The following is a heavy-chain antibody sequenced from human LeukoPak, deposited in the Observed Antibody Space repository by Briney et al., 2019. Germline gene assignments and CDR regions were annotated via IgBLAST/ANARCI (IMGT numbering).Heavy chain of an antibody. CDR3: ARDRGMGSYFDY. V-gene: IGHV3-33*01. CDR1: GFTFSSYG. CDR2: IWYDGSNK. Sequence: GRSLRLSCAASGFTFSSYGMHWVRQAPGKGLEWVAVIWYDGSNKYYADSVKGRFTISRDNSKNTLYLQMNSLRAEDTAVYYCARDRGMGSYFDYWGQGTLVTVSS. D-gene: IGHD3-10*01. J-gene: IGHJ4*02.